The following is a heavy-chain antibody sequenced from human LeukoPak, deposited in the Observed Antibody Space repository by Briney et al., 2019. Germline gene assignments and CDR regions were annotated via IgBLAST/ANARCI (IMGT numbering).Heavy chain of an antibody. J-gene: IGHJ6*02. D-gene: IGHD5-24*01. CDR3: ARDLEASDV. V-gene: IGHV1-69*04. CDR2: IIPMLGIA. Sequence: SVNDSCKASGGTFSSYAIRWVRQAPGHGLECMGRIIPMLGIANYAQKFQGRVTITADKSTSTAYMELSSLRSEDTAVYYCARDLEASDVWGQGTTVTVSS. CDR1: GGTFSSYA.